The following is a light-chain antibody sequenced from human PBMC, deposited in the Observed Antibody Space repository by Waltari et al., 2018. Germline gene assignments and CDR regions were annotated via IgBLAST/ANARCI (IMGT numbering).Light chain of an antibody. V-gene: IGKV3D-15*01. J-gene: IGKJ1*01. CDR1: QSVSNN. Sequence: EIVMTQSPATLSVSRGERATLSCRASQSVSNNLAWYQQQPGQTPRLRIYGASIRATGIPARFSCSWSGTEFTLTISSLQSEDFAVYYCHQYNRWPRTFGQGTKVEIK. CDR2: GAS. CDR3: HQYNRWPRT.